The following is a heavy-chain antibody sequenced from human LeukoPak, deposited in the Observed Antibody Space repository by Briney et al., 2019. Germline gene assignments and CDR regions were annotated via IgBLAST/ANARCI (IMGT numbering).Heavy chain of an antibody. CDR1: GFTFSDHY. V-gene: IGHV3-72*01. D-gene: IGHD3-22*01. CDR3: ATNQPHYYDSSGYYY. J-gene: IGHJ4*02. Sequence: LPGGSLRLSSAASGFTFSDHYTDWVRQAPGKGLEWVGRTRNKANSYTTEYAASVKGRFTISRDDSKNSLYLQMNSLKTEDTAVYYCATNQPHYYDSSGYYYWGQGTLVTVSS. CDR2: TRNKANSYTT.